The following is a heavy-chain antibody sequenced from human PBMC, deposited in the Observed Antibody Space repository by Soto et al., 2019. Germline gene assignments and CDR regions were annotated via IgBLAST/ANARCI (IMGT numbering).Heavy chain of an antibody. V-gene: IGHV3-11*06. D-gene: IGHD2-21*01. CDR3: SRGGGGGLFDL. J-gene: IGHJ4*02. Sequence: QVQLVESGGGLVKPGGSLRLSCASSGFTFSDHCMSWIRRSPGKGLEFLSYISPRTTYKNYADSVKGRFTISRDNAKNSLYLQLNSLRAEDTAIYYCSRGGGGGLFDLWGQGTFVTVSS. CDR1: GFTFSDHC. CDR2: ISPRTTYK.